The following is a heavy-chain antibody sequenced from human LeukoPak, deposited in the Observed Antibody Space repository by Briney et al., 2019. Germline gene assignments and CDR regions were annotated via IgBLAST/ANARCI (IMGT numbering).Heavy chain of an antibody. D-gene: IGHD5-12*01. V-gene: IGHV4-39*07. CDR3: ARETDIVATIARAFDY. CDR2: IYYSGST. Sequence: SETLSLTCTVSGGSISSSSYYWGWIRQPPGKGLEWVGSIYYSGSTYYNPSLKSRVTISVDTSKNQFSLKLSSVTAADTAVYYCARETDIVATIARAFDYWGQGTLVTASS. CDR1: GGSISSSSYY. J-gene: IGHJ4*02.